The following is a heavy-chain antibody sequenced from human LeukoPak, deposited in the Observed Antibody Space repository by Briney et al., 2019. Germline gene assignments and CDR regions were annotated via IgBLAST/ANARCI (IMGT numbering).Heavy chain of an antibody. Sequence: PSETLSLTCAVYDGSFSGYYWSWTRQPPGKGLEWIGEINHSGSTNYNPSLKSRVTILVDTSKNQFSLKLSSVTAADTAVYYCARYSGYYLSYFDYWGQGTLVTVSS. CDR2: INHSGST. J-gene: IGHJ4*02. CDR1: DGSFSGYY. CDR3: ARYSGYYLSYFDY. V-gene: IGHV4-34*01. D-gene: IGHD3-22*01.